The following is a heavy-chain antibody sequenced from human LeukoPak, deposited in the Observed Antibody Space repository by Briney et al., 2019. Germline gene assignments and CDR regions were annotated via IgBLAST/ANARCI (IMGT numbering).Heavy chain of an antibody. V-gene: IGHV3-53*01. J-gene: IGHJ4*02. CDR2: IYSGGST. CDR3: ARGNSILGVARLSSTRFDY. CDR1: GFTVSSNY. Sequence: GGSLRLSCAASGFTVSSNYMSWVRQAPGKGLEWVSVIYSGGSTYYADSVKGRFTISRDNSKNTLYLQMNSLRAGDTAVYYCARGNSILGVARLSSTRFDYWGQGTLVTVSS. D-gene: IGHD3-3*01.